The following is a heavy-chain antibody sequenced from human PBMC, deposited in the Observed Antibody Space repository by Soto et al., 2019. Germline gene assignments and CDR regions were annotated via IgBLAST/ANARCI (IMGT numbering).Heavy chain of an antibody. J-gene: IGHJ4*02. CDR1: GGSISSGGYS. CDR2: IYHNDYT. V-gene: IGHV4-30-2*01. D-gene: IGHD2-15*01. Sequence: QLQLQESGSGLVKPSQTLSLICAVSGGSISSGGYSWSWIRQPPGKGLEWIGYIYHNDYTYYNPSLKSRVTIPVDRSKNQFSMKLSSVTAADTAVYYCARVRSVVRGGFDYWGQGTLVTVSS. CDR3: ARVRSVVRGGFDY.